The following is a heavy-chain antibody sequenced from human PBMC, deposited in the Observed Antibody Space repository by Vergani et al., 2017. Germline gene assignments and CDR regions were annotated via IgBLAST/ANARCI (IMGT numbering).Heavy chain of an antibody. CDR3: TTDPRYCGDGSCYWLRDHHYYGMDV. CDR1: GFSFRNAW. J-gene: IGHJ6*02. D-gene: IGHD2-21*01. CDR2: IKSTFDRGTT. V-gene: IGHV3-15*07. Sequence: EVQLVESGGGIVKPGGSLRLSCVASGFSFRNAWMNWVRRTPGKGLEWVGRIKSTFDRGTTAYASTVKGRFTISRDDSKNTLFLQMNGLKTEYIGVYYCTTDPRYCGDGSCYWLRDHHYYGMDVWGQGTTVTVSS.